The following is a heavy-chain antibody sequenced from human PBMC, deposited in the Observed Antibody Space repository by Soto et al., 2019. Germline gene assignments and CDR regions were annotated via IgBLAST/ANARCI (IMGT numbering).Heavy chain of an antibody. CDR3: ARNVGQGYNSDP. D-gene: IGHD5-12*01. J-gene: IGHJ5*02. CDR1: GFTFSSYW. V-gene: IGHV3-74*01. CDR2: IDRDGSRT. Sequence: GGSLRLSCAASGFTFSSYWMYWVRQAPGKGLVWVSRIDRDGSRTDYADSVKGRFTVSRDNAQNTLYLQMNSLRAEDTAVYYCARNVGQGYNSDPWGQGTLVTVSS.